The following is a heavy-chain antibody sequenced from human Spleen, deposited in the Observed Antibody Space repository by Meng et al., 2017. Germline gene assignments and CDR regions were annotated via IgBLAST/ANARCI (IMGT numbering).Heavy chain of an antibody. J-gene: IGHJ4*02. CDR3: ARDEDISAAGKLFGDY. D-gene: IGHD6-25*01. Sequence: QVRWGHAGAKVKKPVSSVKVACKPSGYNFPDYYIHWVRRAPGQGLEWMGRINPKSGDTHYAQKFQARVTMTGDTSISTAYMELSGLRSDDTAMYYCARDEDISAAGKLFGDYWGQGTLVTVSS. CDR2: INPKSGDT. CDR1: GYNFPDYY. V-gene: IGHV1-2*06.